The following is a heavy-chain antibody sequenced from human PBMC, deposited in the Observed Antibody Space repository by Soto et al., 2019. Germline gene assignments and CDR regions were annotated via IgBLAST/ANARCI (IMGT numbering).Heavy chain of an antibody. CDR1: GGTFSSYA. CDR2: IIPIFGTA. CDR3: ARGTRRLAVAYYYYSGMEV. Sequence: SVKGSCKASGGTFSSYAISWVRQAPGQGLEWMGGIIPIFGTANYAQKFQGRVTITADESTSTAYMELSSLRSEDTAVYYCARGTRRLAVAYYYYSGMEVWGHGTTVTVAS. V-gene: IGHV1-69*13. D-gene: IGHD6-19*01. J-gene: IGHJ6*01.